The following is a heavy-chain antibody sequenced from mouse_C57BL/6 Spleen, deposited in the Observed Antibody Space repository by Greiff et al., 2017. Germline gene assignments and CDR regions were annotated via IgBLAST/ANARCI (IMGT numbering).Heavy chain of an antibody. CDR1: GYTFTSYW. CDR2: INPSNGGT. J-gene: IGHJ3*01. D-gene: IGHD1-1*01. CDR3: ARGGYGSSPWFAY. V-gene: IGHV1-53*01. Sequence: VKLQQPGTELVKPGASVKLSCKASGYTFTSYWMHWVKQRPGQGLEWIGNINPSNGGTNYNEKFKSKATLTVDKSSSTAYMQLSSLTSEDSAVYYCARGGYGSSPWFAYWGQGTLVTVSA.